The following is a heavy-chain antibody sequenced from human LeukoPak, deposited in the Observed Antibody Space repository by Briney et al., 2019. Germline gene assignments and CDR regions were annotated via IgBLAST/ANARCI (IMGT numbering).Heavy chain of an antibody. CDR3: AKETGCSGYDYGDY. V-gene: IGHV3-23*01. J-gene: IGHJ4*02. Sequence: PGGSLRLSCAASGFTFSSYAMSWVRQAPGKGLEWLSSINGSGGGTYYADSVKGRFTISRDNAKNTLYLQMNSLRADDTAVYYCAKETGCSGYDYGDYWGQGTLVSVSS. D-gene: IGHD5-12*01. CDR1: GFTFSSYA. CDR2: INGSGGGT.